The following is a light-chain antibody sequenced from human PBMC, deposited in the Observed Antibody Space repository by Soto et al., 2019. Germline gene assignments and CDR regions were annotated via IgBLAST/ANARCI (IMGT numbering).Light chain of an antibody. J-gene: IGKJ1*01. Sequence: EMVMTQSPATLSVSPGERATLSCRASQNLRGSLAWYQQKPGQAPRLLIYAASTRATGIPARFSGSGSGTEFTLTISSLQPDDFAVYYCQQYGSSPKTFGQGTKVDIK. CDR1: QNLRGS. V-gene: IGKV3-15*01. CDR2: AAS. CDR3: QQYGSSPKT.